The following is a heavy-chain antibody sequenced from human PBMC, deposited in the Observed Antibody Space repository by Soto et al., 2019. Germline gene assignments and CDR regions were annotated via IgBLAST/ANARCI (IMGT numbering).Heavy chain of an antibody. CDR1: GYTFTSYA. Sequence: QVQLVQSGAEEKKPGASVKVSCKASGYTFTSYAMHWVRQAPGQRLEWMGWINAGNGNTKYSQKFPGRVTITKDTSAITAYMELSSLRYEDTAVDYCARGPRDGYSQYFQHWGQGTLVTVSS. CDR2: INAGNGNT. V-gene: IGHV1-3*05. J-gene: IGHJ1*01. CDR3: ARGPRDGYSQYFQH. D-gene: IGHD5-18*01.